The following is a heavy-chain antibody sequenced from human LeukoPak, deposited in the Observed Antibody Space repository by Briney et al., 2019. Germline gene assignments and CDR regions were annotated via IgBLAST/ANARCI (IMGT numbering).Heavy chain of an antibody. V-gene: IGHV4-34*01. CDR2: INHSGST. D-gene: IGHD3-3*01. CDR3: ARVGYYDFWSGPSRYYYYGMDV. Sequence: SETLSLTCAVYGGSFSGYYWSWIRQPPGKGLEWIGEINHSGSTNYNPSLKSRVTISVDTSKNQFSLKLSSVTAADTAVYYCARVGYYDFWSGPSRYYYYGMDVWGQGTTVTVSS. CDR1: GGSFSGYY. J-gene: IGHJ6*02.